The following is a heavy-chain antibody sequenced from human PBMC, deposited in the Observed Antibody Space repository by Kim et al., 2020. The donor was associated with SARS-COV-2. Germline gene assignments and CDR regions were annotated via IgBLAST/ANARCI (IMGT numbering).Heavy chain of an antibody. CDR1: GGSFSGYY. D-gene: IGHD4-17*01. V-gene: IGHV4-34*01. J-gene: IGHJ6*02. Sequence: SETLSLTCAVYGGSFSGYYWSWIRQPPGKGLEWIGEINHSGSTNYNPSLKSRVTISVDTAENQFSLKLSSVTAADTAVYYCARGGPKGRFYGDYLSPYYYYGMDVWGQGTTVTVSS. CDR2: INHSGST. CDR3: ARGGPKGRFYGDYLSPYYYYGMDV.